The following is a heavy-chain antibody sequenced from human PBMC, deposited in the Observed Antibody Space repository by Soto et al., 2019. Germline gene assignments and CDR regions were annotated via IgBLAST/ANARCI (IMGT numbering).Heavy chain of an antibody. CDR2: IVVGSGNT. CDR3: AADAGIAVACNWYFDL. CDR1: GFTFTSSA. Sequence: QMQLVQSGPEVKKPGTSVKVSCKASGFTFTSSAVQWVRQARGQRLEWIGWIVVGSGNTNYAQKFQERVTITRDMSTSTAHMELSSLRSEDPAVYYCAADAGIAVACNWYFDLWGRGTLVTVSS. V-gene: IGHV1-58*01. D-gene: IGHD6-19*01. J-gene: IGHJ2*01.